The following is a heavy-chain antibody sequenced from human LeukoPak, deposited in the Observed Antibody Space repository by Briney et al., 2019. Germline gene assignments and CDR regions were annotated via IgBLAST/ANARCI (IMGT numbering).Heavy chain of an antibody. J-gene: IGHJ4*02. D-gene: IGHD5-12*01. CDR1: GFTFGDYA. CDR2: IRSKAYGGTI. CDR3: TQYSGYDSFAY. V-gene: IGHV3-49*04. Sequence: GRSLRLSCTASGFTFGDYAMSWVRQAPGKGLEGVGFIRSKAYGGTIEYAASVKGRFTISRDDSKIIAYLQMNSLKTDDRAVYYCTQYSGYDSFAYGGQGTLVTVSS.